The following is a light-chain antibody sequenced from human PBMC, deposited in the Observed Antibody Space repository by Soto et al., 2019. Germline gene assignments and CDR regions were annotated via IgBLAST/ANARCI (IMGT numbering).Light chain of an antibody. CDR2: DVS. CDR1: SSDVGGYNY. J-gene: IGLJ2*01. Sequence: QSALTQPASVSVSPGQSITISCTGTSSDVGGYNYVCWYQHHPGKAPKLMICDVSYRPSGVSNRFSGSKSANTASLTISGLPAEDEADYYCTSYTSSNTVVFGGGTKLTVL. V-gene: IGLV2-14*03. CDR3: TSYTSSNTVV.